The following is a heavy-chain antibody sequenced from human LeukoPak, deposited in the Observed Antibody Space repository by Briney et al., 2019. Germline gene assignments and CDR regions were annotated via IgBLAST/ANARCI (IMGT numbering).Heavy chain of an antibody. J-gene: IGHJ3*02. Sequence: GGSLRLSCAASGFTFSSYSMNWVRQAPGKGLEWVSSISSSSYIYYADSVKGRFTISRDNAKNSLYLQMNSLRAEDTAVYYCARDLKGHAFDIWGQGTMVTVSS. CDR2: ISSSSYI. CDR1: GFTFSSYS. CDR3: ARDLKGHAFDI. V-gene: IGHV3-21*01.